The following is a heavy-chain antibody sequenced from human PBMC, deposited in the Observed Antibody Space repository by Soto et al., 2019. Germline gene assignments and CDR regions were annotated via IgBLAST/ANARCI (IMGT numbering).Heavy chain of an antibody. CDR3: ARGGRVVWSAFDI. J-gene: IGHJ3*02. V-gene: IGHV3-30-3*01. CDR2: ISYDGSNK. CDR1: GFTFSSYA. Sequence: GGSLRLSCAASGFTFSSYAMHWVRQAPGKGLEWVAVISYDGSNKYYADSVKGRFTISRDNSKNTLYLQMNSLRAEDTAVYYCARGGRVVWSAFDIWGQGTMVTVSS. D-gene: IGHD2-8*02.